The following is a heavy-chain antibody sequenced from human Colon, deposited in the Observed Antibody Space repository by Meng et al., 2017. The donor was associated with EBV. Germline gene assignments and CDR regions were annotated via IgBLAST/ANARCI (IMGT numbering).Heavy chain of an antibody. CDR3: ARGKQDAWELLAY. V-gene: IGHV4-4*02. CDR1: GLSFSANIG. CDR2: IDDRGST. Sequence: QVPPTGAGPVLAMHSGPLSLPCCVCGLSFSANIGWPCVRQPPGTGLGCIGDIDDRGSTNYNPFLNSRISISLDKSKNHFSLKVNSVTAADTAVYYCARGKQDAWELLAYWGQGALVTVSS. J-gene: IGHJ4*02. D-gene: IGHD1-26*01.